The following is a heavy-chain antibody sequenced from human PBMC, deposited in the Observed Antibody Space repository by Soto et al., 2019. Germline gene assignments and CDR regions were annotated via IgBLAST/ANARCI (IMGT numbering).Heavy chain of an antibody. D-gene: IGHD6-13*01. Sequence: QVQLVQSGAEVKKPGASVKVSCKASGYTFTSYGISWVRQAPGQGLEWMGWISAYNGNTNYAQKLQGRVPMTTDTSTSTAYMELRSLRSDDTAVYYCARGRNRRIAAAGTGFDPWGQGTLVTVSS. V-gene: IGHV1-18*01. CDR3: ARGRNRRIAAAGTGFDP. J-gene: IGHJ5*02. CDR1: GYTFTSYG. CDR2: ISAYNGNT.